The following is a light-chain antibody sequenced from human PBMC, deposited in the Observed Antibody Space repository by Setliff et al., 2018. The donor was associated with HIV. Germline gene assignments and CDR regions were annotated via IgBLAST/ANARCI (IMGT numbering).Light chain of an antibody. CDR2: DVN. CDR1: SSDVGGYNY. Sequence: QSVLTQPRSVSGSPGQSVTIPCTGTSSDVGGYNYVSWYQQYAGKAPKVMIYDVNKRPSGVPDRFSGSKSGNAASLTISGLQAEDEADYFCCSYAGRYTWVFGGGTKVTVL. CDR3: CSYAGRYTWV. V-gene: IGLV2-11*01. J-gene: IGLJ3*02.